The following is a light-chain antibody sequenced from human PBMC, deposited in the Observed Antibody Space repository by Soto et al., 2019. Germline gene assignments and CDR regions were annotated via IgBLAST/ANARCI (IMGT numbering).Light chain of an antibody. CDR3: AAWDDSLNGVV. Sequence: QSVLTHPPSASETPGQRVTISCSGSSSNIGTNTVNWYQHLPGTAPKVLIYSDNQRSSGVPDRISGSKSGTSASLAISGLQSEDEGDYYCAAWDDSLNGVVFGGGTKLTVL. V-gene: IGLV1-44*01. J-gene: IGLJ3*02. CDR2: SDN. CDR1: SSNIGTNT.